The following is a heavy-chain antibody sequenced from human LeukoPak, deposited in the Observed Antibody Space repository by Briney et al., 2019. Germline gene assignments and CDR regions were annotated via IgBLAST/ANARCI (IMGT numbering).Heavy chain of an antibody. CDR2: INWNGGST. CDR3: ARGQFDLGYCSSTSCYTVYFDY. V-gene: IGHV3-20*04. CDR1: GFTFDDYG. Sequence: GGSLRLSCAASGFTFDDYGMSWVRQAPGKGLEWVSGINWNGGSTGYADSVKGRFTISRDNAKNSLYLQMNSLRAEDTAVYYCARGQFDLGYCSSTSCYTVYFDYWGQGTLVTVSS. J-gene: IGHJ4*02. D-gene: IGHD2-2*02.